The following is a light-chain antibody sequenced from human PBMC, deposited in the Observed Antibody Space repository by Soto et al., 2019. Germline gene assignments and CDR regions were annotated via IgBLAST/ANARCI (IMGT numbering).Light chain of an antibody. Sequence: DIQMTQSPSTLSASVGARVTITCRASPSISSCLAWYQQNPGNTPKLLIYDASSLESGVPSRFSGSGSGTEFTLTISSLQPDDFATYYCQQYNSYPWTFGQGTKVEIK. J-gene: IGKJ1*01. V-gene: IGKV1-5*01. CDR2: DAS. CDR3: QQYNSYPWT. CDR1: PSISSC.